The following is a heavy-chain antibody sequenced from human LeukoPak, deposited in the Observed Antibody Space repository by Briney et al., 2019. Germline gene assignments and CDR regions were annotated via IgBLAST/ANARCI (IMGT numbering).Heavy chain of an antibody. D-gene: IGHD4-17*01. CDR2: IGDHGNNI. CDR3: AKVFYGDLIDY. J-gene: IGHJ4*02. CDR1: GFTFSSFP. V-gene: IGHV3-23*01. Sequence: PGGSLRLSCAASGFTFSSFPMSWVRQAPGKGLEWVAAIGDHGNNIYYEDSVKGRFTISRDNSKNTLYLQMNSLRAEDTAVYYCAKVFYGDLIDYWGQGTLVTVSS.